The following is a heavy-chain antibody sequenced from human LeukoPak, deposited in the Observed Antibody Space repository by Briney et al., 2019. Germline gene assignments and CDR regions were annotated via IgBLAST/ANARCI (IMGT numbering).Heavy chain of an antibody. D-gene: IGHD5-24*01. CDR1: GFIFRRYW. J-gene: IGHJ4*03. CDR3: AKLIRDVTIYDF. Sequence: GGSLRLSCATSGFIFRRYWMSWVRQAPGKGLEWVASINQDQSAIFYVDSVKGRFTISRDNTRNFLFLQMHSLRAEDTAFYYCAKLIRDVTIYDFWGPGSLVTVSS. CDR2: INQDQSAI. V-gene: IGHV3-7*01.